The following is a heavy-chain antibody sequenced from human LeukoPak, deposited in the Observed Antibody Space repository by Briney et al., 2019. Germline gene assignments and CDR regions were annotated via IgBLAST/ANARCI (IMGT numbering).Heavy chain of an antibody. Sequence: SVKVSCKASGGTFSSYAISWVRQAPGQGLEWMGGIIPIFGTANYAQKFQSRVTITADESTSTAYMELSSLRSEDTAVYYCARDGSGWYPTNWFDPWGQGTLVTVSS. CDR3: ARDGSGWYPTNWFDP. CDR2: IIPIFGTA. CDR1: GGTFSSYA. D-gene: IGHD6-19*01. V-gene: IGHV1-69*13. J-gene: IGHJ5*02.